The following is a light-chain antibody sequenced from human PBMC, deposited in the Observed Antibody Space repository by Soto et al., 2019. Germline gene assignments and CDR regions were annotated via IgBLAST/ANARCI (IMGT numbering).Light chain of an antibody. CDR3: LQDYNYPLT. CDR2: AAS. CDR1: QSISSY. V-gene: IGKV1-6*01. Sequence: IQMTQSPSSLSASLGDRVTITCRASQSISSYLNWYQHKPGKAPKLLIYAASSLQSGVPSRFSGSGSGTDFTLTISSLQPEDFATYYCLQDYNYPLTFGGGTKVDIK. J-gene: IGKJ4*01.